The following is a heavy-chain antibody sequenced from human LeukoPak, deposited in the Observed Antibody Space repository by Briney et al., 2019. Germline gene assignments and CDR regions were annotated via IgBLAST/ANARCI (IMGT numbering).Heavy chain of an antibody. CDR1: GVSVNSRSFY. V-gene: IGHV4-39*01. CDR2: VYSSGNV. CDR3: VRGALVSKPGDF. J-gene: IGHJ4*02. D-gene: IGHD2/OR15-2a*01. Sequence: SETLSLTCSVSGVSVNSRSFYWSWVRQPPGKGLEWLGSVYSSGNVYQSPSLQSRGAISVDASNNSFSLHLKSVTAADTAVYFCVRGALVSKPGDFWGQGALVIVSS.